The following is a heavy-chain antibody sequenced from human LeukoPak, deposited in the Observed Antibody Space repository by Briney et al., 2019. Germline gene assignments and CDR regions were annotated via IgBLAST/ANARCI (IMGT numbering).Heavy chain of an antibody. CDR2: IYHSGST. V-gene: IGHV4-4*02. D-gene: IGHD3-10*01. J-gene: IGHJ4*02. CDR1: GGSISSSNW. CDR3: ARVVYYGSGSQFDY. Sequence: SETLSLTCDVSGGSISSSNWWNWVRQPPGKGLEWIGEIYHSGSTNCNPSLKSRVTISLDKAKNQFSLKLSSVTAADTAAYYCARVVYYGSGSQFDYWGQGTLVTVSS.